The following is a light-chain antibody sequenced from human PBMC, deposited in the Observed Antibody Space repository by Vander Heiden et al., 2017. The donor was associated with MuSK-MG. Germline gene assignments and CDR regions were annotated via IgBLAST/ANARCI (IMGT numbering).Light chain of an antibody. V-gene: IGKV1-39*01. Sequence: DIQMTQSPSSLSASVGDRVTITCRASQSISSYLNWYQQKPGKAPKLLIHAASTLQSGVPSRFSGSGSGTDFTLTISRLQPEDFSTYYCQQRVSVPRTFGCGTKVEIK. CDR3: QQRVSVPRT. CDR2: AAS. J-gene: IGKJ4*01. CDR1: QSISSY.